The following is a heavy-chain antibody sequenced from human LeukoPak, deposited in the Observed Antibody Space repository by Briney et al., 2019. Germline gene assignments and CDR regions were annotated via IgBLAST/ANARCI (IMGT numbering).Heavy chain of an antibody. CDR1: GFTFSILD. D-gene: IGHD2-2*01. CDR3: ARDREYQLLRFVHWFDP. Sequence: GGSLRLSCAASGFTFSILDMSWVRQAPGKGLEWVSAISGSGGSTYYADSVKGRFTISRDNSKNTLYLQMNSLRAEDTAVYYCARDREYQLLRFVHWFDPWGQGTLVTVSS. CDR2: ISGSGGST. J-gene: IGHJ5*02. V-gene: IGHV3-23*01.